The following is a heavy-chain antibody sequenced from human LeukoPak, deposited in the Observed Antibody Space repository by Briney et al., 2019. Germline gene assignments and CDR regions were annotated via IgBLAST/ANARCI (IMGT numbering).Heavy chain of an antibody. V-gene: IGHV4-39*01. CDR2: IYYTGST. Sequence: SETLSLTCTVSGVSIGSSNHYWGWIRQPPGKGLEWIGSIYYTGSTYYNPSLKSRVTISVDTSKNQFSLKLSSVTAADTAVYFCAVQGQHNYGYPFVDYWGQGTLVTVSS. CDR1: GVSIGSSNHY. J-gene: IGHJ4*02. D-gene: IGHD5-18*01. CDR3: AVQGQHNYGYPFVDY.